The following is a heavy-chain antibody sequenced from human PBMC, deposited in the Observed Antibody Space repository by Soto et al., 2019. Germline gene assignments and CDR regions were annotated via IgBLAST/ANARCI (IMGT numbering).Heavy chain of an antibody. CDR1: GGSFSGYY. CDR2: INHSGST. J-gene: IGHJ4*01. D-gene: IGHD7-27*01. V-gene: IGHV4-34*01. Sequence: QVQLQQWGAGLLKPSETLSLTCAVYGGSFSGYYWNWIRQPPGKGLEWIGEINHSGSTNYNPSLNSRVTLSVDTSKNQFSLKLSSVTAADTAVYYCARGWGRIFDYWGHGTLDTVSS. CDR3: ARGWGRIFDY.